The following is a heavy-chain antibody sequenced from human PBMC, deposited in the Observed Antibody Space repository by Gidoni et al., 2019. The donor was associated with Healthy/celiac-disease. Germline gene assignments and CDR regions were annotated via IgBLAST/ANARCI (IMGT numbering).Heavy chain of an antibody. CDR1: GFPFSTYS. V-gene: IGHV3-21*01. J-gene: IGHJ4*02. CDR3: ARDLYGDYSIDY. Sequence: EVQLVESGGGLVKPGGSLRLSCAASGFPFSTYSLNWVRQAPGKGLEWVSSISGSGSSIYYADSVKGRFTISRDNAKNSLYLQMNSLRAEDTALYYCARDLYGDYSIDYWGQGTLVIVSS. D-gene: IGHD4-17*01. CDR2: ISGSGSSI.